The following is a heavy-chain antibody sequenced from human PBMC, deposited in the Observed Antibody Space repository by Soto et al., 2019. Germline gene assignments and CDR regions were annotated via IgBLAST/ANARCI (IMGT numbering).Heavy chain of an antibody. CDR1: GAGDTFSNYG. Sequence: QVHLVQSGAAVKSPGSAVKVSCKVSGAGDTFSNYGLNWLRQAPGPGLEWMGGTIPAFGTANYSEKSQGRVTITADPSTTSAYMELSSLRSYDAAVDYCWLHDKTAVPPLDFWGQGTLVAVSS. J-gene: IGHJ4*02. CDR3: WLHDKTAVPPLDF. CDR2: TIPAFGTA. V-gene: IGHV1-69*01. D-gene: IGHD5-12*01.